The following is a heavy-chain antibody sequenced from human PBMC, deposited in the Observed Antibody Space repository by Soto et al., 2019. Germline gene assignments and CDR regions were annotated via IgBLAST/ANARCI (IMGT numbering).Heavy chain of an antibody. Sequence: ASVKVSCKASGYTFTSYYMHWVRQAPGQGLEWMGIINPNSGGTNYAQKFQGWVTMTRDTSISTAYMELSRLRSDDTAVYYCARDLNYYGSGSYYNSKGKYYYYGMDVWGQGTTVTVSS. V-gene: IGHV1-2*04. D-gene: IGHD3-10*01. J-gene: IGHJ6*02. CDR3: ARDLNYYGSGSYYNSKGKYYYYGMDV. CDR1: GYTFTSYY. CDR2: INPNSGGT.